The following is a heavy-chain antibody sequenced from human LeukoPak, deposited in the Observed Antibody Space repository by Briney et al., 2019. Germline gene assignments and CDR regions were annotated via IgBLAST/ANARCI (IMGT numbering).Heavy chain of an antibody. J-gene: IGHJ4*02. Sequence: ASETLSLTCTVSGSSISSYYWSWIRQPPGKGLEWIGYIYYSGSTNYNPSLKSRVTISVDTSKNQFSLKLRSVTAADTAVYFCAREASRAGTYYFDYWGQGTLLTVSS. V-gene: IGHV4-59*01. CDR1: GSSISSYY. D-gene: IGHD3-10*01. CDR2: IYYSGST. CDR3: AREASRAGTYYFDY.